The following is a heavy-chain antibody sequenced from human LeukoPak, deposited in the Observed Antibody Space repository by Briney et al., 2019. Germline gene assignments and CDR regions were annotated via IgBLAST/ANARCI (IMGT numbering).Heavy chain of an antibody. V-gene: IGHV3-23*01. CDR1: AFTFSSYA. D-gene: IGHD4-11*01. CDR2: ISGNGGRT. CDR3: ARDRAFYSHYGSFDY. Sequence: GGSLRLSCAASAFTFSSYAMSWVRQAPGKGLEWVSTISGNGGRTYDADSVKGRFTIARDNSKNTVYLQMNSLRAEDTAVYYCARDRAFYSHYGSFDYWGQGTLVSVSS. J-gene: IGHJ4*02.